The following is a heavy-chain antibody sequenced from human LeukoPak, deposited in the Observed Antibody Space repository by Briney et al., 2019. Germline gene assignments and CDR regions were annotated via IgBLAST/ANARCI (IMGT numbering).Heavy chain of an antibody. D-gene: IGHD3-22*01. CDR3: ARDSASSGYMNAFDI. CDR1: GGSVSSSGYY. CDR2: IYYSGST. V-gene: IGHV4-61*08. J-gene: IGHJ3*02. Sequence: PSETLSLTCTVSGGSVSSSGYYWSWVRQPPGKGLEDIGYIYYSGSTNYNPSLKSRVTMSVDTSKNQFSLKLSSVTAADTAVYYCARDSASSGYMNAFDIWGQGTMVTVSS.